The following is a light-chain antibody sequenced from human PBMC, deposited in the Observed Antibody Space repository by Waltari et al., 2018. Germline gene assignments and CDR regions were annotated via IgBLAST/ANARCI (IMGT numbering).Light chain of an antibody. Sequence: SYELTQPPSVSVSPGQTARITCSGDALPRRYSFWYQQRSGQAPVLVIYKDTERPSGIPGRFSGSSSGTRVTLTISGVQAQDEADYYCQSTDNSGTYVVFGGGTKLTVL. CDR1: ALPRRY. J-gene: IGLJ2*01. CDR3: QSTDNSGTYVV. CDR2: KDT. V-gene: IGLV3-25*03.